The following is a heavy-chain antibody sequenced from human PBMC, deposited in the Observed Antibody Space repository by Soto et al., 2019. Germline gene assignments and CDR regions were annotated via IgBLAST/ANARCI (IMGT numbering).Heavy chain of an antibody. CDR2: ISSSSSTI. J-gene: IGHJ6*02. V-gene: IGHV3-48*02. CDR1: GFTFSIYS. Sequence: GGSLRLSCAASGFTFSIYSMNWVRHAPGKGLEWVSYISSSSSTIYYADSVKGRFTISRDNAKNSLYLQMNSLRDEDTAVYYCARDRVLLLHGSYYYYGMDVWGQGTTVTVSS. D-gene: IGHD2-15*01. CDR3: ARDRVLLLHGSYYYYGMDV.